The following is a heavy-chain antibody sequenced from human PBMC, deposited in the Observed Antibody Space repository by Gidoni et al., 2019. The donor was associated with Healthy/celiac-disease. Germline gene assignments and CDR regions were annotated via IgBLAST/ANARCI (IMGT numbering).Heavy chain of an antibody. CDR3: ARGWYYYGSGWIDP. J-gene: IGHJ5*02. CDR2: IWYDGSNK. V-gene: IGHV3-33*01. D-gene: IGHD3-10*01. CDR1: GFPSRSYG. Sequence: QVQLVASGGGVVQPGRALRLSCAASGFPSRSYGMHWVRQAPGKGLEWVAVIWYDGSNKYYADSVKGRFTISRDNSKNTLDLQMNSLRAEDTAVYYCARGWYYYGSGWIDPWGQGTLVTVSS.